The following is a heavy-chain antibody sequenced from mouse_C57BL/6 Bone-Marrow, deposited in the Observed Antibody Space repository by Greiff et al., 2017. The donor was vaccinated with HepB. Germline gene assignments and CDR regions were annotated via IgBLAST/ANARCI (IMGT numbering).Heavy chain of an antibody. V-gene: IGHV14-3*01. CDR3: ARGGAYDGYYGGYFDV. J-gene: IGHJ1*03. CDR2: IDPANGNT. Sequence: EVQLVESVAELVRPGASVKLSCTASGFNIKNTYMHWVKQRPEQGLEWIGRIDPANGNTKYAPKFQGKATITADTSSNTAYLQLSSLTSEDTAIYYCARGGAYDGYYGGYFDVWGTGTTVTVSS. CDR1: GFNIKNTY. D-gene: IGHD2-3*01.